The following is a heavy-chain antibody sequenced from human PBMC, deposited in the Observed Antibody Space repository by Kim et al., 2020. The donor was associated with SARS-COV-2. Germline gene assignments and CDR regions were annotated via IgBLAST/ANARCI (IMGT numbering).Heavy chain of an antibody. V-gene: IGHV4-4*02. CDR1: GVSIRQNW. D-gene: IGHD6-25*01. CDR3: ARWGSSGLTAVDWFDP. Sequence: SETLSLTCAVSGVSIRQNWWSWVRQSPGKGLEWIGDIYHSGTTNYNPSLKSRVTMSVDTSKNQFSLTLISMTLADTAMYYCARWGSSGLTAVDWFDPCG. J-gene: IGHJ5*02. CDR2: IYHSGTT.